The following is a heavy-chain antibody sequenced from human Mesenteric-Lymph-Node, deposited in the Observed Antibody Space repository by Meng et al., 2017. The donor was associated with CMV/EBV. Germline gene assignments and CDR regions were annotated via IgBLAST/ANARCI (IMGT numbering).Heavy chain of an antibody. J-gene: IGHJ4*02. CDR2: IYYSENI. CDR1: GGSISSYY. V-gene: IGHV4-59*12. D-gene: IGHD1-14*01. CDR3: ARDTDNHGALFDY. Sequence: SETLSPTCTVSGGSISSYYWSWIRQPPGKGLEWIGYIYYSENINYNPSLKSRVTISVDTSKNQFSLKLSSVTAADTAVYYCARDTDNHGALFDYWGLGTLVTVSS.